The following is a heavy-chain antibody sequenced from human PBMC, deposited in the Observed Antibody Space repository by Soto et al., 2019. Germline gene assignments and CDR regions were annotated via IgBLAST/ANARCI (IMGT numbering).Heavy chain of an antibody. CDR2: VYPGDSDT. J-gene: IGHJ4*02. CDR3: ARHPGYSRGWYAAY. CDR1: GYTFTTYW. Sequence: PGESLKISCKGSGYTFTTYWIGWVRQMPGKGLEWMGIVYPGDSDTSYSPSFQGQFTISAAKSISTPYLQWSSLKARDTPMYYCARHPGYSRGWYAAYGGQETLVTVSS. D-gene: IGHD6-19*01. V-gene: IGHV5-51*01.